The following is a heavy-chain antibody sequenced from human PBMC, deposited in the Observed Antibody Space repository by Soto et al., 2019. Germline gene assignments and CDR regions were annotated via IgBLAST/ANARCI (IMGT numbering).Heavy chain of an antibody. Sequence: GGSLRLSSSASGFSLGDYSIGWFRQAQGGGLEWVGFIRSKAYGGTTEYAASVEGRLTISRDDSRRFAYMQMKPLDSEDTAVYFCARSPMYGASFLPIDFDSWGPGTLVTVSS. CDR1: GFSLGDYS. J-gene: IGHJ4*02. CDR2: IRSKAYGGTT. V-gene: IGHV3-49*03. CDR3: ARSPMYGASFLPIDFDS. D-gene: IGHD1-26*01.